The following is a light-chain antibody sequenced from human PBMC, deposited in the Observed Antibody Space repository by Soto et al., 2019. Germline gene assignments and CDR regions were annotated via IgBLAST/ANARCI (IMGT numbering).Light chain of an antibody. CDR1: QSISSY. Sequence: DIQMTKSPSSLSASVGDRVTITCRASQSISSYLNWYQQKPGKAPKLLIYAESSLQSGVPSKFSGSGSGTDFTLTISSLQPEYCATYYCQQSYSTPRTFGQGTKLEIK. V-gene: IGKV1-39*01. CDR3: QQSYSTPRT. CDR2: AES. J-gene: IGKJ2*01.